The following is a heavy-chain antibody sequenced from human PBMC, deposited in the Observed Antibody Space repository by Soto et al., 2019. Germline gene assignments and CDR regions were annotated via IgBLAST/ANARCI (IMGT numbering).Heavy chain of an antibody. J-gene: IGHJ4*02. Sequence: SETLSLTCTVSGGSISSYYWSWIRQPPGKGLEWIGYIYYSGSTNYNPSLKSRVTISVDTSKNQFSLKLSSVTAADTAVYYCARRSVYDYVWGSYPREAGPFGYWGQGTLVTVSS. CDR1: GGSISSYY. CDR3: ARRSVYDYVWGSYPREAGPFGY. D-gene: IGHD3-16*02. V-gene: IGHV4-59*01. CDR2: IYYSGST.